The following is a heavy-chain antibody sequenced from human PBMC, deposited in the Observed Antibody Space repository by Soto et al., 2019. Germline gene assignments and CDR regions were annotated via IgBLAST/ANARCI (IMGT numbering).Heavy chain of an antibody. CDR2: IIPIFGTA. D-gene: IGHD6-6*01. J-gene: IGHJ6*02. V-gene: IGHV1-69*01. Sequence: QVQLVQSGAEVKKPGSSVKVSCKASGGTFSSYAISWVRQAPGQGLEWMGGIIPIFGTANYAQKFQGRVTITADESTSTAYMELSSLRPEDTAMYYCARKYSSSLSVDYYGMDVWGQGTTVTVSS. CDR3: ARKYSSSLSVDYYGMDV. CDR1: GGTFSSYA.